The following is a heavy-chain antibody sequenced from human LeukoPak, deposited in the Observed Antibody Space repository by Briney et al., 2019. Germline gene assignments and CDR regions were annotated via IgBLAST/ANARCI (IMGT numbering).Heavy chain of an antibody. J-gene: IGHJ4*02. D-gene: IGHD6-13*01. V-gene: IGHV3-33*01. CDR1: GFAFSSYS. Sequence: GRSLRLSCEAAGFAFSSYSMRWVRQAPGKGLEWVAAIWPDGSNKYYANSVKGRFTISRDNSKNTLYLQMNSLRSDDTAIYYCARELAAWGQGTLVTVSS. CDR2: IWPDGSNK. CDR3: ARELAA.